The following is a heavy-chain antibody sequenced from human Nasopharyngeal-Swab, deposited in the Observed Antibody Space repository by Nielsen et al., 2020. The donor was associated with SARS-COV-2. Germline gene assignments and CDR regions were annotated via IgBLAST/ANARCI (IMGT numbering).Heavy chain of an antibody. CDR2: INHSGST. D-gene: IGHD3-3*01. CDR3: ARGAPNYDLWSGYYYYYGMDV. Sequence: PGKGLEWIGEINHSGSTNYNPSLKSRVTISVGTSKNQFSLRLSSVTAADTAVYYCARGAPNYDLWSGYYYYYGMDVWGQGTTVTVS. V-gene: IGHV4-34*01. J-gene: IGHJ6*02.